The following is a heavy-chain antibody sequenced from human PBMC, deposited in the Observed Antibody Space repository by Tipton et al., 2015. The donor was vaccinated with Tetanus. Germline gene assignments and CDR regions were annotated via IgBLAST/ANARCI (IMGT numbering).Heavy chain of an antibody. Sequence: QVQLVQSGAEVKKPGASVKVSCKASGYTFTGYYMHWVRQAPGQGLEWMGRINPNSGGTNYAQKFQGRVTMTRDTSISTAYMELSRLRSDDTVVYYRARTRIAAAGNDAFDIWGQGTMVTVSS. CDR2: INPNSGGT. CDR1: GYTFTGYY. V-gene: IGHV1-2*05. D-gene: IGHD6-13*01. CDR3: ARTRIAAAGNDAFDI. J-gene: IGHJ3*02.